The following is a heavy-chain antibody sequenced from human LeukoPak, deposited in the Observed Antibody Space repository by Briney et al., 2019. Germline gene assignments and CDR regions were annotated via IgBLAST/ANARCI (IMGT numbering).Heavy chain of an antibody. Sequence: PSETLSPTCTVSGGSISSYYWSWIRQPPGKGLEWIGYINFSGTTKYNSSFKSRVTISVDKSKNQFSLKLSSVTAADTAVYYCARAPKYDFWSGYMNFDYWGQGTLVTVSS. J-gene: IGHJ4*02. CDR2: INFSGTT. V-gene: IGHV4-59*12. D-gene: IGHD3-3*01. CDR3: ARAPKYDFWSGYMNFDY. CDR1: GGSISSYY.